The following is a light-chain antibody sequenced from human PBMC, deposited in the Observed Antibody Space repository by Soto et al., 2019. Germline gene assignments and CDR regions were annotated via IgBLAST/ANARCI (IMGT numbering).Light chain of an antibody. J-gene: IGKJ5*01. CDR2: DAS. CDR1: QTVRNNY. Sequence: EFVLTQSPGTLSLSPGERATLSCRASQTVRNNYLAWYQQKPGQAPRLLIYDASSRATGIPARFSGSGSGTDFTLTIDNLEPEDFAVYYCQQRSSWPPITFGQGTRLEIK. V-gene: IGKV3D-20*02. CDR3: QQRSSWPPIT.